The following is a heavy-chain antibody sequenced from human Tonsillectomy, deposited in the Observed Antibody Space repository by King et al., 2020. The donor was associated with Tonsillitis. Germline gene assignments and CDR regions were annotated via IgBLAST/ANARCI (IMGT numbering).Heavy chain of an antibody. Sequence: VQLQESGPGLVKPSETLSLTCSVSGGFISRYFWSWIRQPPGRGREWIGYIYYTGNTNYNPSLKSLVTISVDSSKNQFSLRLSSVTAADTAVYYCARDVGGNSDYWGQGTLVTVSS. CDR1: GGFISRYF. D-gene: IGHD4-23*01. CDR3: ARDVGGNSDY. V-gene: IGHV4-59*01. CDR2: IYYTGNT. J-gene: IGHJ4*02.